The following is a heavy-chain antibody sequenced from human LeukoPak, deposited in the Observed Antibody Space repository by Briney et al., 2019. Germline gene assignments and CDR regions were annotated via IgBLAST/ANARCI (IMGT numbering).Heavy chain of an antibody. CDR3: AREGNSLNWFDH. CDR2: VYYTGST. CDR1: GYSISSGYY. V-gene: IGHV4-38-2*02. J-gene: IGHJ5*02. Sequence: SETLSLTCAVSGYSISSGYYWAWMRQPPGKGLEWIGSVYYTGSTHYNTSLKSRVTVSVDTSKNQFSLKLTYVTAADTAVYYCAREGNSLNWFDHWGQGTLVTVSS. D-gene: IGHD5-12*01.